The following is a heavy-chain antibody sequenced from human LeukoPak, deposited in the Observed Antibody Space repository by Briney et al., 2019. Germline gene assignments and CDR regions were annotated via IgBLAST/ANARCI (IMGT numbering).Heavy chain of an antibody. V-gene: IGHV3-48*02. CDR3: ARPYCSSTSCYHRFDY. D-gene: IGHD2-2*01. CDR2: ISTSSSTI. CDR1: GFTFSSYS. J-gene: IGHJ4*02. Sequence: GGSLRLSCAASGFTFSSYSMNWVGQAAWKGLEGVSYISTSSSTIYYADSVKGRFTISRDNAKNSLYLQMNSLRDEDTAVYYCARPYCSSTSCYHRFDYWGQGTLVTVSS.